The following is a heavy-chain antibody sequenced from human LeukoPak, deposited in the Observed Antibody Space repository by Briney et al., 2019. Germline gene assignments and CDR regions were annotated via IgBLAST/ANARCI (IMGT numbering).Heavy chain of an antibody. CDR3: AKVLRHSGDYGLFAY. Sequence: GGSLRLSCAASGFTFSSYAMSWVRQAPGKGLEWVSAISGSGGSTYYADSVKGRFTISRDNSRNTLYLQMNSLRAEDTAVYYCAKVLRHSGDYGLFAYWGRGPRFTASS. CDR1: GFTFSSYA. CDR2: ISGSGGST. J-gene: IGHJ4*02. D-gene: IGHD3-16*01. V-gene: IGHV3-23*01.